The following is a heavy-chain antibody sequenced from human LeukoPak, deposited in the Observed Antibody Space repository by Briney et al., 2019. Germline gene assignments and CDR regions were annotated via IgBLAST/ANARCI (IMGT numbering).Heavy chain of an antibody. D-gene: IGHD1-1*01. V-gene: IGHV1-69*05. CDR3: AAHYNWNYARLYYYYYMDV. CDR1: GGTLRNYA. CDR2: IIPIFGTT. J-gene: IGHJ6*03. Sequence: GASVKVSCKASGGTLRNYAISWVRQAPGQGLEWMGGIIPIFGTTSYAQKFQGRVAITTGESTTTAYMELSGLRSEDTAVYFCAAHYNWNYARLYYYYYMDVWGKGTTVTVSS.